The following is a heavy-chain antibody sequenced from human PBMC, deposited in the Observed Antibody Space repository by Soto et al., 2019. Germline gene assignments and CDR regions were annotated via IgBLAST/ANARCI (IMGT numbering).Heavy chain of an antibody. V-gene: IGHV5-10-1*01. CDR1: GYSFTSYW. Sequence: GESLKISCKGSGYSFTSYWISWVRQMPGKGLEWMGRIDPSDSYTNYSPSFQGHVTISADKSISTAYLQWSSLKASDTAMYYCATSFICSTTRCSIKGYYYYGLDVWGQGTTVTVSS. CDR2: IDPSDSYT. CDR3: ATSFICSTTRCSIKGYYYYGLDV. J-gene: IGHJ6*02. D-gene: IGHD2-2*01.